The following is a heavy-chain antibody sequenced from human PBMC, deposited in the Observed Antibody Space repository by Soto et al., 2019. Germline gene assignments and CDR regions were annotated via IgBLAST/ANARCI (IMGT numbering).Heavy chain of an antibody. CDR2: ISHGGGTI. D-gene: IGHD6-19*01. CDR3: ARDMITVAATYYFDY. J-gene: IGHJ4*02. Sequence: EVQLVESGGGLVQPGGSLRLSCAASGFTFESYSMNWVRQAPGKGLEWVSYISHGGGTIYYADSVRGRFTISRDNAKNSLYLGMNSLRDEDTAVYYCARDMITVAATYYFDYWGQGALVAVSS. V-gene: IGHV3-48*02. CDR1: GFTFESYS.